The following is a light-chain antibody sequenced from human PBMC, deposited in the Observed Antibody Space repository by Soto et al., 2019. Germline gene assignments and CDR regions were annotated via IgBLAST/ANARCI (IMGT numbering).Light chain of an antibody. CDR1: QSISSY. V-gene: IGKV1-39*01. CDR2: AAS. J-gene: IGKJ5*01. Sequence: DIQMTQSPSSLSASVGDRVTITCRASQSISSYLNWYQQKPGKAPKLLIYAASSLQSGVPSRFSGSGSGTDFTLTIDRLQSEDFATYYCQHSSSDLITFGQGTRLDIQ. CDR3: QHSSSDLIT.